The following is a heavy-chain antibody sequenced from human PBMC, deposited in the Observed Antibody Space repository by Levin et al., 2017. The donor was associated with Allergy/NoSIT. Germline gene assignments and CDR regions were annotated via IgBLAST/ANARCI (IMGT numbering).Heavy chain of an antibody. CDR1: GFTFSSYA. Sequence: GESLKISCAASGFTFSSYAMSWVRQAPGKGLEWVSTITAGGGNTYYADSVKGRFTISRDNSQNTLYLQMNSLRAEDTAVYYCAKNYYSDWFDPWGQGTLVTVSS. CDR2: ITAGGGNT. D-gene: IGHD3-22*01. CDR3: AKNYYSDWFDP. V-gene: IGHV3-23*01. J-gene: IGHJ5*02.